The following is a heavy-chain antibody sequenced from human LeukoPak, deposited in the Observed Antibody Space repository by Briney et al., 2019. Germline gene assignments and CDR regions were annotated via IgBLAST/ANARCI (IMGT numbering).Heavy chain of an antibody. V-gene: IGHV3-15*01. J-gene: IGHJ3*02. CDR3: ATDGSFGDDFWRGTSHYAFDI. CDR1: GFTLSNAW. CDR2: IKSKTDGGTT. Sequence: GGSLTLSCAASGFTLSNAWMRWVRDSPGKGLEWVGRIKSKTDGGTTVYAAPVQGRFSISRDDSKAALYLQMNTPKTEDTAVYYCATDGSFGDDFWRGTSHYAFDIWGQGTMVTVSS. D-gene: IGHD3-3*01.